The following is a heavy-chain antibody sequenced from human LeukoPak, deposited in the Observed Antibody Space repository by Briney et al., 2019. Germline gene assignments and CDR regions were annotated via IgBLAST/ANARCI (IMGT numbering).Heavy chain of an antibody. D-gene: IGHD6-6*01. J-gene: IGHJ5*02. Sequence: GGSLRLSCAASGFALSSYSKNWVRQAPGKGLEWVSSISSSSSYIYYADSVKGRFTISRDNAKNSLYLQMNSLRAEDTAVYYCARDQESIAARSWFDPWGQGTLVTVSS. V-gene: IGHV3-21*01. CDR1: GFALSSYS. CDR3: ARDQESIAARSWFDP. CDR2: ISSSSSYI.